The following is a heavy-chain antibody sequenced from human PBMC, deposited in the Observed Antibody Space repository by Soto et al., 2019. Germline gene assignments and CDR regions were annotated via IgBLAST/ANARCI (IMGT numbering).Heavy chain of an antibody. V-gene: IGHV4-34*01. J-gene: IGHJ4*02. D-gene: IGHD5-12*01. CDR3: ARGQEGVVATH. CDR2: VKDGGHT. Sequence: QVQLQQWGAGLLKPSETLSLNCAVTGGSLSGYYWSWISQPPGKGLEWIGEVKDGGHTNYSPSLRGRVTISSDTSNNQFSLRLNSVNAADTGVYYCARGQEGVVATHWDQGSLVTVSS. CDR1: GGSLSGYY.